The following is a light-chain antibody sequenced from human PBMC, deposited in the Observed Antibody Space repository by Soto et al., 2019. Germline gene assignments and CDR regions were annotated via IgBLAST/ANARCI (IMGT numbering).Light chain of an antibody. CDR1: QSISHF. CDR2: DTS. Sequence: EIVLTQSPATLSLSPGESATLSCRASQSISHFLAWYQQKPGQAPRLLIYDTSSRATGIPGRFRGSGSGTDFTLTIDSLEPDDFAVYYCQQRTDWPTCGGGTRV. J-gene: IGKJ4*01. V-gene: IGKV3-11*01. CDR3: QQRTDWPT.